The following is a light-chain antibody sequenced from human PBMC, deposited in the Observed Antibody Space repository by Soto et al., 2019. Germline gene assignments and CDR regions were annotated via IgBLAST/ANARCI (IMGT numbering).Light chain of an antibody. J-gene: IGLJ2*01. CDR3: SSYTSSSTVV. CDR2: DVT. V-gene: IGLV2-14*01. Sequence: QSALTQPASVSGSPGQSITISCTGTSSDVGGYNYVCWYQQHPGKAPKLIIYDVTSRPSGVSDRFSGSKSGNTASLSISGLQAEDEADYYGSSYTSSSTVVFGGGTKLTVL. CDR1: SSDVGGYNY.